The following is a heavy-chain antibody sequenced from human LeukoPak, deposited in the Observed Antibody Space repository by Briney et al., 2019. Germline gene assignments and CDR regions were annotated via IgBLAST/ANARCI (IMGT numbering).Heavy chain of an antibody. D-gene: IGHD2-21*01. V-gene: IGHV1-18*01. CDR2: ISAYNGNT. J-gene: IGHJ4*02. CDR1: GYTFTNYG. Sequence: ASVKVSCKASGYTFTNYGISWVRQAPGQGLEWMGWISAYNGNTNYTQKFQGRVTMTTDTSTSTAYMELRSLRSDDTAVYYCARESHILYYFDYWGQGTLVTVSS. CDR3: ARESHILYYFDY.